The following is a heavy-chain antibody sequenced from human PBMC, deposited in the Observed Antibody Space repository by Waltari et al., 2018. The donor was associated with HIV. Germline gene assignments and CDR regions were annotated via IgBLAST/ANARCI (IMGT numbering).Heavy chain of an antibody. CDR3: ARDHKYASGLPDS. V-gene: IGHV4-59*01. CDR1: GGSLSSYY. J-gene: IGHJ4*02. CDR2: IYYSGST. D-gene: IGHD3-10*01. Sequence: QVQLQESGPGLVKPSETLSLTCTVSGGSLSSYYWSWIRQPPGKGLEWIGYIYYSGSTAYNPSLNSRGSISVDTSKNQFSLKLSSVTAADTAVYYCARDHKYASGLPDSWGQGTLVTVSS.